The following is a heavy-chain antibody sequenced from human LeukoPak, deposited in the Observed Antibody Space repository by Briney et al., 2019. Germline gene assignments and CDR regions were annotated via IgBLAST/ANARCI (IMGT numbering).Heavy chain of an antibody. CDR3: ARTNWNYEPADY. Sequence: MGWISAYNGNTNYAQKLQGRVTMTTDTSTSTAYMELRSLRSDDTAVYYCARTNWNYEPADYWGQGTLVTVSS. V-gene: IGHV1-18*01. CDR2: ISAYNGNT. D-gene: IGHD1-7*01. J-gene: IGHJ4*02.